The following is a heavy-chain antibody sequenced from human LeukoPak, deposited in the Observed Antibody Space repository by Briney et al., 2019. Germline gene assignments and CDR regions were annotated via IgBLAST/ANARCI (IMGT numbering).Heavy chain of an antibody. CDR3: ARGMITFGGVIVPPDY. CDR2: IYCSGST. J-gene: IGHJ4*02. V-gene: IGHV4-59*01. Sequence: SETLSLTCTVSGGSISSYYWSWIRQPPGKGLEWIGYIYCSGSTNYNPSLKSRVTISVDTSKNQFSLKLSSVTAADTAVYYCARGMITFGGVIVPPDYWGQGTLVTVSS. D-gene: IGHD3-16*02. CDR1: GGSISSYY.